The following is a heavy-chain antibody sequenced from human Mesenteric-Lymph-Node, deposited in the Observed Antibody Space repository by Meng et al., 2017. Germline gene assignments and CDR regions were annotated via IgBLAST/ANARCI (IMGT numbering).Heavy chain of an antibody. CDR3: TTLYGDSIS. D-gene: IGHD4-17*01. V-gene: IGHV4-4*02. J-gene: IGHJ1*01. Sequence: GQVQASGPGLVKPSGTMSLTCAVSGGSISSSNWWSWVRQPPGKGLEWIGEIYHSGSTNYNPSVKSRVSMSVDKSQNHFSLRLSSVTAADTAVYYCTTLYGDSISWGQGTLVTVSS. CDR1: GGSISSSNW. CDR2: IYHSGST.